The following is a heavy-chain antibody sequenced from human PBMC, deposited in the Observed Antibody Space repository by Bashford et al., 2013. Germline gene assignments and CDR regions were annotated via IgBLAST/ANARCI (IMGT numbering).Heavy chain of an antibody. CDR3: ARDQAYTVTTSFDY. Sequence: GSLRLSCAASGFTFSSYSMNWVRQAPGKGLEWVSSISSSSSYIYYADSVKGRFTISRDNAKNSLYLQMNSLRAEDTAVYYCARDQAYTVTTSFDYWGQGPWSPSPQ. D-gene: IGHD4-11*01. CDR2: ISSSSSYI. J-gene: IGHJ4*02. V-gene: IGHV3-21*01. CDR1: GFTFSSYS.